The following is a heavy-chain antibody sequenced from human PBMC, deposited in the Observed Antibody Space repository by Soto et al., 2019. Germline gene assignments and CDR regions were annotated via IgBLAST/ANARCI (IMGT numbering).Heavy chain of an antibody. V-gene: IGHV3-23*01. CDR3: AKPQSGSYFAAFDV. CDR2: ISGTSLST. Sequence: EVHLLESGGALVPPGGSLRLSCTVSGISFSDCPMDWVRQAPGQGLEWVSRISGTSLSTYYADSVKGRFTISRDNSNNTLYLEMSSLRGEDTAIYYCAKPQSGSYFAAFDVWGQGTTVTVSS. D-gene: IGHD1-26*01. J-gene: IGHJ3*01. CDR1: GISFSDCP.